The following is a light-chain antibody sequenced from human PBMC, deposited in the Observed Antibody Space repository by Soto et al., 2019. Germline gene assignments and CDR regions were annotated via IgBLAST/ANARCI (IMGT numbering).Light chain of an antibody. CDR1: QDISNY. J-gene: IGKJ2*01. CDR3: QHLNRFSYT. V-gene: IGKV1-9*01. CDR2: AAS. Sequence: DIQLTQFPSFLPASAGDRVTITCRASQDISNYVAWFQQRSGIAPKLLIYAASTVQSGVPSRFSGSGSGTEFTLTISSLQPEDFATYYCQHLNRFSYTFGQGTKVDIK.